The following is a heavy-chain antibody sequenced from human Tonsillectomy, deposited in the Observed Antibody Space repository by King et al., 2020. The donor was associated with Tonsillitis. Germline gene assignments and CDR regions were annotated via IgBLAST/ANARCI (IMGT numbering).Heavy chain of an antibody. J-gene: IGHJ4*02. D-gene: IGHD6-19*01. CDR1: GFTFSSYW. CDR3: ARGEWLERSDY. CDR2: INSDGSST. V-gene: IGHV3-74*01. Sequence: DVQLVESGGGLVQPGATLKLSCAASGFTFSSYWMHWVRQAPGKGLVWVSRINSDGSSTNYADSVKGRFTITRDNAQNTLYLQMNSLRAEDTAVYYCARGEWLERSDYWGQGTLVTVSS.